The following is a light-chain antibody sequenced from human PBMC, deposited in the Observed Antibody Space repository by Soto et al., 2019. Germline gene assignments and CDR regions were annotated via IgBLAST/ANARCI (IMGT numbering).Light chain of an antibody. CDR1: SSDVGGYNY. CDR2: EVS. Sequence: QSVLTQPPSASGSPGQSVTISCTGTSSDVGGYNYVSWYQQYPGKAPKLIIYEVSERPSGVPDRFSGSKSGNTASLTVSGLQTADEADYYCTSYAGRNWYVFGTGTRSPS. V-gene: IGLV2-8*01. CDR3: TSYAGRNWYV. J-gene: IGLJ1*01.